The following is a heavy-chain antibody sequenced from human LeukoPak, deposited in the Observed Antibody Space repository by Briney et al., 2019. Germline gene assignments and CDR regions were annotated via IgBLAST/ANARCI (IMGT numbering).Heavy chain of an antibody. J-gene: IGHJ4*02. D-gene: IGHD2-15*01. CDR2: IFYSGTT. CDR3: ASTYCSGGRCHFDY. Sequence: PSETLSLTCTVAGGSIRSYYWSWIRQPPGKGLEWVGYIFYSGTTDSNPSLKSRVTISVDTSKNQFSLKLSSVTAADTAVYYCASTYCSGGRCHFDYWGQGTLVTVSS. CDR1: GGSIRSYY. V-gene: IGHV4-59*08.